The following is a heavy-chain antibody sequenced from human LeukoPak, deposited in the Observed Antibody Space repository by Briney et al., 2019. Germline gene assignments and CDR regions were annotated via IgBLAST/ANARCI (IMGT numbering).Heavy chain of an antibody. CDR2: IYYSGST. D-gene: IGHD6-6*01. CDR3: ARGEYSSSSLDY. V-gene: IGHV4-39*07. J-gene: IGHJ4*02. CDR1: GGSISSSSYY. Sequence: SETLSLTCTVSGGSISSSSYYWGWIRQPPGKGLEWIGSIYYSGSTYYNPSLKSRVTMSVDTSKNQFSLKLSSVTAADTAVYYCARGEYSSSSLDYWGQGTLVTVSS.